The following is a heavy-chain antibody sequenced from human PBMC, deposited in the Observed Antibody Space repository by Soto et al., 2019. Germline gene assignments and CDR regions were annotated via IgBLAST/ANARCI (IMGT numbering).Heavy chain of an antibody. J-gene: IGHJ4*02. CDR3: ARGAIFGVAIFDY. D-gene: IGHD3-3*01. Sequence: KHSETLSLTCTVSGGSISSYYWSWIRQPPGKGLEWIGYIYYSGSTNYNPSLKSRVTISVDTSKNQFSLKLSSVTAADTAVYYCARGAIFGVAIFDYWGQGTLVTVSS. CDR2: IYYSGST. CDR1: GGSISSYY. V-gene: IGHV4-59*01.